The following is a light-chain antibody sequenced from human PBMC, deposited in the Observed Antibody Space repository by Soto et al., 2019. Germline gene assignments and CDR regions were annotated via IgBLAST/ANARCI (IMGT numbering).Light chain of an antibody. J-gene: IGKJ2*01. CDR3: QQRSNWPPYT. CDR2: DAS. CDR1: QSVSSY. V-gene: IGKV3-11*01. Sequence: EIVLTQSPATLSLSPGERATLSCRASQSVSSYLAWYQQKPGQAHRLLIYDASNRATGIPARFSGSGSGTDFTLNISSLEPEDFAVYYCQQRSNWPPYTFGQGTKLEIK.